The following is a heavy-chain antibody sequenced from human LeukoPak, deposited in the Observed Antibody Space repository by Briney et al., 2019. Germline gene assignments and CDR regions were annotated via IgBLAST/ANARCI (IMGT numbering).Heavy chain of an antibody. CDR2: IVPNGATT. D-gene: IGHD3-22*01. Sequence: GGSLRLSCAASGFNFNIYGMNWVRQAPGKGLEWVSGIVPNGATTYYADSVKGRFTISRDNSKNTLYLQINSLRAEDTAVYYCARTRGGHYDSSGDDDFDIWGQGTMVIISS. CDR1: GFNFNIYG. J-gene: IGHJ3*02. V-gene: IGHV3-23*01. CDR3: ARTRGGHYDSSGDDDFDI.